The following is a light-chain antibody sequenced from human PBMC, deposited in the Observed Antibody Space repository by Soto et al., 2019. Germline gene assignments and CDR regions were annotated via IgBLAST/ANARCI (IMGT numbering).Light chain of an antibody. CDR3: SSPGVSSPLV. CDR1: STDIGGYNY. CDR2: DVS. J-gene: IGLJ2*01. Sequence: QSALTQPASVSGSPGQSITISCTGTSTDIGGYNYVSCYQQHPAKPPKLMIYDVSNRPSGASHRCSASKSGNTASLTISGVQPDDEADYYCSSPGVSSPLVFGGGTKLTVL. V-gene: IGLV2-14*01.